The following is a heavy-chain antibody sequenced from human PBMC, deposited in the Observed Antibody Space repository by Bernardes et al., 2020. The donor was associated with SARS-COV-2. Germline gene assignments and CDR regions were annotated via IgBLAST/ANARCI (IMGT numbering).Heavy chain of an antibody. Sequence: GGSLRLSCSASGFTVNRYLIHWVRQVPGKGLEWLSRINEDGDSKTYADSVRGRCTISRDSGRNTVFLQLNSLTAEVTAVYFCARAPPDYFGADVWGQGTTINVAA. CDR2: INEDGDSK. V-gene: IGHV3-74*03. CDR1: GFTVNRYL. D-gene: IGHD2-21*01. CDR3: ARAPPDYFGADV. J-gene: IGHJ6*01.